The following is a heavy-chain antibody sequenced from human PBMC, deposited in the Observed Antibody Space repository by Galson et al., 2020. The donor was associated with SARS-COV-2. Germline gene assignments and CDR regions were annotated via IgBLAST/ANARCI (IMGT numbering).Heavy chain of an antibody. D-gene: IGHD3-10*01. J-gene: IGHJ6*02. CDR3: ARSGSGSYYILDYYYGMDV. V-gene: IGHV4-59*01. CDR2: IYYSGST. Sequence: SETLSLTCTVSGGSISSYYWSWIRQPPGKGLEWIGYIYYSGSTNYNPSLKSRVTISVDTSKNQFSLKLSSVTAADTAVYYCARSGSGSYYILDYYYGMDVWGQGTTVTVSS. CDR1: GGSISSYY.